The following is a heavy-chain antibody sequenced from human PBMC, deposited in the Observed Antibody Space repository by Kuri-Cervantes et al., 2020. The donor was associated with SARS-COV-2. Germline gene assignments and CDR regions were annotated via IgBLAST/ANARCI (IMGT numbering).Heavy chain of an antibody. CDR2: MNPNSGNT. Sequence: VKVSCKASGYTFTSYDINWVRQATGQGLEWMGWMNPNSGNTGYAQKFQGRVTITRNTSISTAYMELSSLRSEDTAVYYCARSVSRTIFGVGNWFDPWGQGTLVTVSS. CDR1: GYTFTSYD. CDR3: ARSVSRTIFGVGNWFDP. V-gene: IGHV1-8*03. D-gene: IGHD3-3*01. J-gene: IGHJ5*02.